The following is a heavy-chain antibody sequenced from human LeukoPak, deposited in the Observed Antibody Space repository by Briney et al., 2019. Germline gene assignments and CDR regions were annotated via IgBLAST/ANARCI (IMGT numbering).Heavy chain of an antibody. J-gene: IGHJ6*03. CDR2: INHSEST. V-gene: IGHV4-34*01. CDR3: ARHVGYCSSTSCYRWDYYYYMDV. D-gene: IGHD2-2*01. CDR1: SGSFSGYY. Sequence: SQTLSLTCAVYSGSFSGYYWSWIRQPPGKGLEWLGEINHSESTNYNPSLKSRVTISVDTSKNQFSLKLTSVTAADTAVYYCARHVGYCSSTSCYRWDYYYYMDVWGKGTTVTVSS.